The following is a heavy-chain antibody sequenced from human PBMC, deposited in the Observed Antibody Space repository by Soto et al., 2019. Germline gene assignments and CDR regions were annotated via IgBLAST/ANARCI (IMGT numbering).Heavy chain of an antibody. V-gene: IGHV1-69*12. CDR1: GGTFSSYA. J-gene: IGHJ4*02. D-gene: IGHD3-22*01. CDR2: IIPIFGTA. CDR3: ARGTPTYYYDSSGYCPFDY. Sequence: QVQLVQSGAEVKKPGSSVKVSCKASGGTFSSYAISWVRQAPGQGLEWMGGIIPIFGTANYAQKFQGRVTITADESTSTAYMELSSLRSEDMAVYYCARGTPTYYYDSSGYCPFDYWGQGTLVTVSS.